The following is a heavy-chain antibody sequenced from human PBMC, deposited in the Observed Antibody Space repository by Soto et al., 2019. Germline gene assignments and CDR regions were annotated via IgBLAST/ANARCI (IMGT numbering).Heavy chain of an antibody. V-gene: IGHV3-9*01. D-gene: IGHD5-18*01. CDR2: ISWNSGSI. CDR3: AKGWTAMVMSYFDY. J-gene: IGHJ4*02. CDR1: GFTFDDYA. Sequence: GGSLRLSCAASGFTFDDYAMHWVRQAPGKGLEWVSGISWNSGSIGYADSVKGRFTISRDNAKNSLYLQMNSLRAEDTALYYCAKGWTAMVMSYFDYWGQGTLVTVSS.